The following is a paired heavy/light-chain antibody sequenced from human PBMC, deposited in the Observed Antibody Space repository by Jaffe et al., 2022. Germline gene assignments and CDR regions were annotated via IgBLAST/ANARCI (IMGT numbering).Light chain of an antibody. CDR1: QSLLHSDGKTY. CDR3: MQGTHLPPT. V-gene: IGKV2-29*02. J-gene: IGKJ1*01. Sequence: DIVMTQTPLSLSVTPGQPASISCKSSQSLLHSDGKTYLYWYLQKPGQSPQLLISEVSSRFSGVPDRFSGSGSGTDFTLKISRVEAEDVGVYCCMQGTHLPPTFGQGTKVEIK. CDR2: EVS.
Heavy chain of an antibody. CDR1: GFTFSSYA. Sequence: EVQLLESGGGLVQPGGSLRLSCAASGFTFSSYAMTWVRQAPGKGLEWVSSIRSNGDTTFYADSVRGRFTISRDNSKNTVYLQMNSLRAEDTALYYCAKGGFKCGTSCYYLDYWGQGTLVTVSS. CDR2: IRSNGDTT. CDR3: AKGGFKCGTSCYYLDY. D-gene: IGHD2-15*01. J-gene: IGHJ4*02. V-gene: IGHV3-23*01.